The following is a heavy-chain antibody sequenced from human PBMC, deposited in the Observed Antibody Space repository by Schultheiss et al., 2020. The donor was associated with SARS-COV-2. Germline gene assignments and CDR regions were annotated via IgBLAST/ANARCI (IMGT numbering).Heavy chain of an antibody. V-gene: IGHV3-23*01. J-gene: IGHJ4*02. D-gene: IGHD6-6*01. CDR2: ISPSGGKT. CDR3: AKAEGAVSSSSDY. Sequence: GGSLRLSCAASGFTFSNYAMTWVRQAPGKGLEWVSAISPSGGKTYYEDSVTGRFSIFRDNSKNTLYLQMSGLRAEDTAVYYCAKAEGAVSSSSDYWGQGTLVTVSS. CDR1: GFTFSNYA.